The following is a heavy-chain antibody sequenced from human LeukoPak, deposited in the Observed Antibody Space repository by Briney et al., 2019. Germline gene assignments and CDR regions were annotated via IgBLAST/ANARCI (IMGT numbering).Heavy chain of an antibody. CDR1: GYTFTSYA. Sequence: ASVKVSCKASGYTFTSYAMHWVRQAPGQRLEWMGWINAGNGNTKYSQKFQGRVTITRDTSASTAYMELRSLRSEDTAVYYCARERFLTVTTRYFDYWGQGTLVTVSS. CDR3: ARERFLTVTTRYFDY. J-gene: IGHJ4*02. D-gene: IGHD4-17*01. CDR2: INAGNGNT. V-gene: IGHV1-3*01.